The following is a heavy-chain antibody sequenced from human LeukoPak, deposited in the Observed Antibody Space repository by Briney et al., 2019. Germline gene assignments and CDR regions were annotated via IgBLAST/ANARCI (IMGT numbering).Heavy chain of an antibody. D-gene: IGHD6-13*01. CDR1: GGTFSSYA. V-gene: IGHV1-69*05. CDR3: ARGRRSVSRIAAAGTHEVDYYYMDV. CDR2: IIPIFGTA. Sequence: GASVKVSCKASGGTFSSYAISWVRQAPGQGLEWMGGIIPIFGTANYAQKFQGRATITTDESTSTAYMELSSLRSEDTAVYYCARGRRSVSRIAAAGTHEVDYYYMDVWGKGTTVTVSS. J-gene: IGHJ6*03.